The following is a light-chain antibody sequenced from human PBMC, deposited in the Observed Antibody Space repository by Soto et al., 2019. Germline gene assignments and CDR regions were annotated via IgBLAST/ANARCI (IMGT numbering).Light chain of an antibody. CDR3: QQSYSTPFT. V-gene: IGKV1-39*01. CDR1: ESISSY. Sequence: DIQMTQSPSSLSASVGDRVTITCRASESISSYLNWYQQKPGKASKLLIYAASSLQSGVPSRFSGSGSGTDFTFTISSLQPEDFATYYCQQSYSTPFTFGPGTKVDIK. J-gene: IGKJ3*01. CDR2: AAS.